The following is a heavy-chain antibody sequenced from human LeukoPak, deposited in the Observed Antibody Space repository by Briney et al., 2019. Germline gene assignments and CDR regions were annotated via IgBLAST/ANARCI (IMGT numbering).Heavy chain of an antibody. J-gene: IGHJ4*02. CDR1: GFTFSSYS. CDR2: ISSSSSYI. V-gene: IGHV3-21*01. Sequence: GGSLRLSCAASGFTFSSYSMNWVRQALGKGLEWVSSISSSSSYIYYADSVKGRFTISRDNAKNSLYLQMNSLRAEDTAVYYCASPIVGATTIDYWGQGTLVTVSS. CDR3: ASPIVGATTIDY. D-gene: IGHD1-26*01.